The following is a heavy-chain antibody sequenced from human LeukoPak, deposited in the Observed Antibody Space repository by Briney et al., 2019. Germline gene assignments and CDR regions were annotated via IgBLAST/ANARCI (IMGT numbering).Heavy chain of an antibody. CDR1: GDSFSSGY. CDR3: ARGTTYYYDSSGYPSDY. Sequence: SETLSLTCTVSGDSFSSGYWSRIRQSPGKGLEWIGHTSHSDSTRYNPSLKSRVTMSIDTSMNQFSLKVTSVTAADTAVYYCARGTTYYYDSSGYPSDYWGQGTLVTVSS. J-gene: IGHJ4*02. CDR2: TSHSDST. D-gene: IGHD3-22*01. V-gene: IGHV4-59*01.